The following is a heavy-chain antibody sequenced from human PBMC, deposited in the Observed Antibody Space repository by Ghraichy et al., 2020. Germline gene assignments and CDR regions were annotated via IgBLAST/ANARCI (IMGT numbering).Heavy chain of an antibody. CDR2: IYYRGNT. V-gene: IGHV4-61*08. Sequence: SQTLSLTCSVSGGSVSSGAHYWSWIRQPPGKGLEWVAFIYYRGNTKYNPSLKSRVTISLDTSKNQFSLNLRSVTAADTAVYYCARIYGHFDYWGQGTLVTVSS. CDR3: ARIYGHFDY. CDR1: GGSVSSGAHY. J-gene: IGHJ4*02. D-gene: IGHD3-10*01.